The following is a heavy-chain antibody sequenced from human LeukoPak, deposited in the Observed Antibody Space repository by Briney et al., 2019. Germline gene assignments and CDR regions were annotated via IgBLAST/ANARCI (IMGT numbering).Heavy chain of an antibody. CDR2: IASDGGGT. CDR1: GFIFSKYL. CDR3: VRDSTSGVDF. V-gene: IGHV3-74*03. D-gene: IGHD3-10*01. Sequence: PGGSLRLSCAASGFIFSKYLMLWFRQAPGKGPVFVSRIASDGGGTTYADSVIGRFTISRDNAKNTLYLQMDSLRVEDTAVYYCVRDSTSGVDFWGQGTLVTVSS. J-gene: IGHJ4*02.